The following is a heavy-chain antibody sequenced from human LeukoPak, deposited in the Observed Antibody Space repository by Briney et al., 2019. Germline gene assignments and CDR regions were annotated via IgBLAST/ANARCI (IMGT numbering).Heavy chain of an antibody. Sequence: GASVKVSCKASGYTFTGYYMHWVRQAPGQGLEWMGWINPNSGGTNYAQKLQGRVTMTTDTSTSTAYMELRSLRSDDTAVYYCARDPSHLFFYDFWSGYLDYWGQGTLVTVSS. CDR3: ARDPSHLFFYDFWSGYLDY. CDR2: INPNSGGT. CDR1: GYTFTGYY. D-gene: IGHD3-3*01. J-gene: IGHJ4*02. V-gene: IGHV1-2*02.